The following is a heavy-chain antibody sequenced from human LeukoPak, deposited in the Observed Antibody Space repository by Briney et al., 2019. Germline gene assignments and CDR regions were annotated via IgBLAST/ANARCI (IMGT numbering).Heavy chain of an antibody. V-gene: IGHV1-69*01. CDR2: IIPIFGTA. CDR3: ARDSYCSSTSCYYGMDV. D-gene: IGHD2-2*01. Sequence: ASVKVSCKASGGTFSSYAISWVRQAPGQGLEWMGGIIPIFGTANYAQKFQGRVTITADESTSTAYMELSSLRSEDTAVYYCARDSYCSSTSCYYGMDVWGQGTTVTVSS. J-gene: IGHJ6*02. CDR1: GGTFSSYA.